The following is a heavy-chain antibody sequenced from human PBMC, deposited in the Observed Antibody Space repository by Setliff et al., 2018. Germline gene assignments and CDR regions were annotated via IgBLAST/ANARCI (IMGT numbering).Heavy chain of an antibody. CDR1: GASITNYF. V-gene: IGHV4-4*07. CDR2: MYTGGTT. D-gene: IGHD3-16*01. Sequence: PSETLSLTCNVSGASITNYFWTWIRQPAGKGLEWIGRMYTGGTTNYNPSLKSRVTMSFDTSKNQFSLELTSVTAADSAVYYCARDRILSHNYYYRMDVWGKGTAVTVSS. J-gene: IGHJ6*04. CDR3: ARDRILSHNYYYRMDV.